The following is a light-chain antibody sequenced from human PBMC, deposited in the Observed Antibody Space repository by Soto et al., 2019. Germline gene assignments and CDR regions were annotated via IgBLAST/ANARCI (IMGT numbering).Light chain of an antibody. CDR3: SSYTSGDTYV. V-gene: IGLV2-14*03. CDR1: NSDVGGYNF. CDR2: DVN. Sequence: QSALTQPASVSGSPGQSITISCTGPNSDVGGYNFVSWYQHHPGKAPKLMIYDVNNRPSGVSNRFSGSKSGNTASLTISGLQAEDEADYYCSSYTSGDTYVFGTGTKVTVL. J-gene: IGLJ1*01.